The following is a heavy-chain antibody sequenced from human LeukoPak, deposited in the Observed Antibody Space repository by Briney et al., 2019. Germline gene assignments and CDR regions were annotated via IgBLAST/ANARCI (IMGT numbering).Heavy chain of an antibody. Sequence: PSETLSLTCTVSGGSISSGSYYWSWFRQQPGKGLEWSGYIYYSGSTYYNPSLKSRVTIPVDTSKNQFSLKLSSVTAADTAVYYWARLELVAPAVILDPGGQGTLVSVS. D-gene: IGHD2-2*01. CDR3: ARLELVAPAVILDP. CDR1: GGSISSGSYY. V-gene: IGHV4-31*03. CDR2: IYYSGST. J-gene: IGHJ5*02.